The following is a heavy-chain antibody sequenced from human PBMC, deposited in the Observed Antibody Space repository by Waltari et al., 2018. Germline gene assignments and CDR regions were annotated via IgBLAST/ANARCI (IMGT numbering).Heavy chain of an antibody. Sequence: EVQLVESGGGLVQPGGSLRLSCAASGFTFSSYWMSWVRQAPGKVWEGVAKIKQEGSEKYYVYSVKGRFTSSRDNAKNSLDLQMNSLRAEDTAVYDCAAGDIDYWGQGTLVTVSS. J-gene: IGHJ4*02. D-gene: IGHD7-27*01. CDR1: GFTFSSYW. V-gene: IGHV3-7*01. CDR2: IKQEGSEK. CDR3: AAGDIDY.